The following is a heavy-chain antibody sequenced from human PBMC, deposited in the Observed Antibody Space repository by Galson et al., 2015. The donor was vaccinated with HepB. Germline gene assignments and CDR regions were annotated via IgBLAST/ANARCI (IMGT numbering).Heavy chain of an antibody. CDR2: INSDGSST. CDR1: GFTFSSYW. V-gene: IGHV3-74*01. D-gene: IGHD2-2*02. J-gene: IGHJ4*02. CDR3: ARDGRYCSSTSCYTLDLPDY. Sequence: SLRLSCAASGFTFSSYWMHWVRQAPGKGLVWVSRINSDGSSTSYADSVKGRFTISRDNAKNTLYLQMNSLRAEDTAVYYCARDGRYCSSTSCYTLDLPDYWGQGTLVTVSS.